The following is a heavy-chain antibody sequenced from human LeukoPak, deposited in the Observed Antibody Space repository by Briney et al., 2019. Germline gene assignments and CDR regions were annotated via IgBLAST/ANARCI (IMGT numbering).Heavy chain of an antibody. CDR2: ISSSSSYT. CDR3: AAGTAADY. Sequence: PGGSLRLSCVVSGIPFSDFYMSWIRQAPGKGLEWISYISSSSSYTDYAESVKGRFTISRDNAKSALYLEMNDLRVEDTAVYYCAAGTAADYWGQGTLVIVSS. D-gene: IGHD6-13*01. V-gene: IGHV3-11*03. J-gene: IGHJ4*02. CDR1: GIPFSDFY.